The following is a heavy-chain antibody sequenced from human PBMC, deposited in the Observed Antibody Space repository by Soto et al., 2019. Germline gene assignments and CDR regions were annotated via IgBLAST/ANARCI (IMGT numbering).Heavy chain of an antibody. CDR1: GYTFTSSS. V-gene: IGHV1-58*01. CDR2: ITVGTGNT. J-gene: IGHJ4*02. Sequence: SVKVSCKASGYTFTSSSVQWVRQARGQRLEWIGWITVGTGNTNYAQKFQERVTITRDMSTSTAYMELSNLRSEDTAVYYCAAGDSSGYYGGWGQGTQVTVS. D-gene: IGHD3-22*01. CDR3: AAGDSSGYYGG.